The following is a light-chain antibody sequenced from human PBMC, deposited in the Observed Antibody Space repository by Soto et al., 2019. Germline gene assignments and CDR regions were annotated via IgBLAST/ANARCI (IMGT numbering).Light chain of an antibody. Sequence: EIVMTQSPATLSVSPGERATLSCRASQSGSNNLAWYQKKPGQAPRLLSYGASTRSTGIPARFSGSGSGTEFTLTISSLQSEDFAVYYCQQYNNWWTFGQGTKVDI. J-gene: IGKJ1*01. CDR3: QQYNNWWT. V-gene: IGKV3-15*01. CDR2: GAS. CDR1: QSGSNN.